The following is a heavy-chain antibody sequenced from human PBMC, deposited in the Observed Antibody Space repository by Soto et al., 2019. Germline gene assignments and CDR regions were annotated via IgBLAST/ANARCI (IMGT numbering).Heavy chain of an antibody. CDR3: AKDTTYYYGSGSPTFDD. CDR1: GFTFSSYA. Sequence: GGSLRLSCAASGFTFSSYAMSWVRQAPGKGLEWVSAISGSGGSTYYADSVKGRFTISRDNSKNTLYLQMNSLRAEDTAVYYCAKDTTYYYGSGSPTFDDWGQGTLVTVSS. D-gene: IGHD3-10*01. CDR2: ISGSGGST. V-gene: IGHV3-23*01. J-gene: IGHJ4*02.